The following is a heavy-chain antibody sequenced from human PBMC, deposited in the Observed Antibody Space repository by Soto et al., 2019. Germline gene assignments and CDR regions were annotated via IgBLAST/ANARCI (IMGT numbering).Heavy chain of an antibody. CDR2: IYYSGST. D-gene: IGHD2-15*01. J-gene: IGHJ6*03. CDR3: ARGGYCSGGSCSQGVNYYYYMDV. CDR1: GGSISSYY. Sequence: SETLSLTCTVSGGSISSYYWSWIRQPPGKGLEWIGYIYYSGSTNYNPSLKSRVTISVDTSKNQSSLKLSSVTAADTAVYYCARGGYCSGGSCSQGVNYYYYMDVWGKGTTVTVSS. V-gene: IGHV4-59*08.